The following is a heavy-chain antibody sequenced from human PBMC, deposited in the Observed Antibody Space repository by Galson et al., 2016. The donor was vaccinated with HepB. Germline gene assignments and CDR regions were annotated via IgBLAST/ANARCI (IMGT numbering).Heavy chain of an antibody. CDR1: GGSISRSSNY. CDR3: TRGMTTVTTNY. J-gene: IGHJ4*02. CDR2: FYYSGRT. Sequence: ETLSLTCTVSGGSISRSSNYWGWIRQRPGKGLEWIGTFYYSGRTYYNPSLKSRNTIPVDTSKNQFSLKLSSVTAADTAVYYCTRGMTTVTTNYWGQGTLVTVSS. V-gene: IGHV4-39*01. D-gene: IGHD4-17*01.